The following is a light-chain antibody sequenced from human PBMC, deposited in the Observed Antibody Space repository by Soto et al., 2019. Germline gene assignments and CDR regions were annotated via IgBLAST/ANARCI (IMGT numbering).Light chain of an antibody. CDR3: QVWDSGSGVI. V-gene: IGLV3-21*04. CDR1: NIGSKS. Sequence: SYELTQPPSVSVAPGKTAKITCGGSNIGSKSGHWNRQKPGQAPVLVIYYDTDRPSGVPERLSGSNSGSTAALTISRVEAGDEADYYCQVWDSGSGVIFGGGTKLTVL. CDR2: YDT. J-gene: IGLJ2*01.